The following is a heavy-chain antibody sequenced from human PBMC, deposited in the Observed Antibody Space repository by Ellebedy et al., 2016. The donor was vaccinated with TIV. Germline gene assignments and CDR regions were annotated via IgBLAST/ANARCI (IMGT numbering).Heavy chain of an antibody. V-gene: IGHV1-3*01. CDR1: GYTFTRYA. CDR2: INAGNGNT. CDR3: ARDRDSSSWYFGGYYYYGMDV. J-gene: IGHJ6*02. Sequence: AASVKVSCKASGYTFTRYAMHWVRQAPGQRLEWMGWINAGNGNTKYSQKFQGRVTLSRDTSASTADMELSSLRSEDTAVYYCARDRDSSSWYFGGYYYYGMDVWGQGTTVTVSS. D-gene: IGHD6-13*01.